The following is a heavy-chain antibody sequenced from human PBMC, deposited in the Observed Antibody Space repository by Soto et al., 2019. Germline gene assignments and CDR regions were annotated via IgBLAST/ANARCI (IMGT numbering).Heavy chain of an antibody. CDR3: ASQSSEWLLFAS. CDR1: GFTFSSYG. CDR2: ISYDGSNK. D-gene: IGHD5-12*01. V-gene: IGHV3-30*03. Sequence: GGSLRLSCAASGFTFSSYGMHWVRQAPGKGLEWVAVISYDGSNKYYADSVKGRFTISRDNSKNTLYLQMNSLRAEDTAVYYCASQSSEWLLFASWGQGTLVTVSS. J-gene: IGHJ4*02.